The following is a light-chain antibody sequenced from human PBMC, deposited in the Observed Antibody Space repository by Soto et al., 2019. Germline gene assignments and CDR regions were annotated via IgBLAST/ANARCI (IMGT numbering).Light chain of an antibody. V-gene: IGKV3-20*01. J-gene: IGKJ4*01. CDR2: GAS. Sequence: EIVLTQSPGTLSLSRGERATLSCRASQSVRSSHLAWYQQKPGQAPRLLIYGASSRATGIPDRFSGSGSGTDFTLTISRLEPEDFAVYYCQQYDSSPLTFGGGIKVDI. CDR3: QQYDSSPLT. CDR1: QSVRSSH.